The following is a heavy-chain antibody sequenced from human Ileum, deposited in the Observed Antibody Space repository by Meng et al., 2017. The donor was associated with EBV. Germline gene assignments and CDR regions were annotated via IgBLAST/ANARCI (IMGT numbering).Heavy chain of an antibody. V-gene: IGHV4-61*01. J-gene: IGHJ4*02. CDR1: GGSVSSGRNY. CDR3: ARDGYSSGSD. Sequence: QLQEMGPGLVEPSETLSLTFSVSGGSVSSGRNYWSWIRQPPGKGLELIGYIYNSGSTNYNPSLKSRVTISVDTSKNQFSLKLSSVTAADTAVYYCARDGYSSGSDWGQGTLVTVSS. CDR2: IYNSGST. D-gene: IGHD6-19*01.